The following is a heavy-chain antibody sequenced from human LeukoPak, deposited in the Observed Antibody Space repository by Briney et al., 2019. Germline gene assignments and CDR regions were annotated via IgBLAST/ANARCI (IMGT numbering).Heavy chain of an antibody. J-gene: IGHJ3*02. Sequence: GGSLRLSCVASGFSFGNYAMSWVRQAPGKGLQWVSQISGTGGATWYAGFARDRFTISRDNAKNTLYLQMNSLRAEDTAMYYCTRILVGGNRAFDIWGQGTMATVSS. D-gene: IGHD2-21*01. CDR2: ISGTGGAT. V-gene: IGHV3-23*01. CDR3: TRILVGGNRAFDI. CDR1: GFSFGNYA.